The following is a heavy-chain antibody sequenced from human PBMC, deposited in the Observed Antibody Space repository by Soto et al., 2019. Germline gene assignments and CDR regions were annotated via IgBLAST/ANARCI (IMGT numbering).Heavy chain of an antibody. V-gene: IGHV3-23*01. CDR3: ATIAVPPAFDI. D-gene: IGHD6-19*01. J-gene: IGHJ3*02. CDR2: IEGSGEIT. Sequence: GGSLRLSCAASGFMFSTTDMSWVRQAPGKGLEWLTTIEGSGEITYYADSVKGRFTISRDNSKNTLYLQMNSLRAEDTAVYYCATIAVPPAFDIWGQGTMVTVSS. CDR1: GFMFSTTD.